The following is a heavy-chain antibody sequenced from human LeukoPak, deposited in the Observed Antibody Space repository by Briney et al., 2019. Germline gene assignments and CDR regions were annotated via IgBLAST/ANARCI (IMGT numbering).Heavy chain of an antibody. D-gene: IGHD5-18*01. CDR3: AKDQGLTAPPPYGLDV. Sequence: SVKVSCKTSGGTFSSSAITWVRQAPGQGLEWMGRIIPVLNITTYAQKFQGRVTITADTSTSTVYMELSSLRSEETAVYYCAKDQGLTAPPPYGLDVWGQGTTVIVSS. CDR1: GGTFSSSA. CDR2: IIPVLNIT. J-gene: IGHJ6*02. V-gene: IGHV1-69*04.